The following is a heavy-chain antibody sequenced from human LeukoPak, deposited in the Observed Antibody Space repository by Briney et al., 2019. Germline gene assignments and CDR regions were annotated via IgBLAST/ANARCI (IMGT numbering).Heavy chain of an antibody. CDR1: GYTFTGYY. V-gene: IGHV1-2*02. CDR3: ARELLVRGSDSIYFDY. Sequence: GASVKVSCKASGYTFTGYYIHWVRQAPGQGLEWMGWINPNSGGTNYAQKFQGRVTMTRDTSISTAYMELSRLRSDDTAVYYCARELLVRGSDSIYFDYWGQGTLVTVSS. J-gene: IGHJ4*02. D-gene: IGHD3-10*01. CDR2: INPNSGGT.